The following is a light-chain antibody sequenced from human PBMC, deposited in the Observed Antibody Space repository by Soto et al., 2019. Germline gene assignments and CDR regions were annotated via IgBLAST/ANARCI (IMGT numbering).Light chain of an antibody. CDR2: GAS. Sequence: EIVMTQSPATLSVSPGERANLSCRASRSVSSNLAWYQQKPGQAPRLLIYGASTRATGIPARFSGSGSGTEFTLTISSLQSEDFAVYYCQQYNNWPPLTFGGGTKVEIK. J-gene: IGKJ4*01. CDR1: RSVSSN. CDR3: QQYNNWPPLT. V-gene: IGKV3-15*01.